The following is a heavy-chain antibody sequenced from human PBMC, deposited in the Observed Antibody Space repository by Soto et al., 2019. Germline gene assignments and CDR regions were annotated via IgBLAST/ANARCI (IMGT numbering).Heavy chain of an antibody. Sequence: GGSLRLSCAASGFTFSSYAMHWVRQAPGKGLEWVAVISYDGSNKYYADSVKGRFTISRDNSKNTLYLQMNSLRAEDTAVYYCARGGRIAAAGNYYYYYYGMDVWGQGTTVTVS. CDR2: ISYDGSNK. D-gene: IGHD6-13*01. J-gene: IGHJ6*02. CDR3: ARGGRIAAAGNYYYYYYGMDV. V-gene: IGHV3-30-3*01. CDR1: GFTFSSYA.